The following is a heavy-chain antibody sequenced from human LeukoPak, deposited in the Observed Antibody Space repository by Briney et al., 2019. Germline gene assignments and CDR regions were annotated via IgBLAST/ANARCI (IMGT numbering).Heavy chain of an antibody. CDR3: AREGGPYRPLDY. Sequence: PSEALSLTCGVSGGSISDTNWWTWFRQPPGKGLEWIGEVNLQGSTNYNPSLKSRVAISVDKSENHISLKLTSVTAADTAVYYCAREGGPYRPLDYSGQGTLVTVAS. V-gene: IGHV4-4*02. CDR2: VNLQGST. CDR1: GGSISDTNW. J-gene: IGHJ4*02.